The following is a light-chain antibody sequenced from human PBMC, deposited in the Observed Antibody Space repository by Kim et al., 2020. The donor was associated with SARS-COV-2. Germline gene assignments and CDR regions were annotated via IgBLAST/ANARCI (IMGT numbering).Light chain of an antibody. V-gene: IGKV1-17*01. Sequence: ASVGARVTNTCRASQDIRNDLGWYQQNPGRAPKRLIYGASSLQSGVPSRFSGSGSGTEFTLTISSLQPEDFATYFCLQHNTYPITFGQGTRLEIK. J-gene: IGKJ5*01. CDR2: GAS. CDR1: QDIRND. CDR3: LQHNTYPIT.